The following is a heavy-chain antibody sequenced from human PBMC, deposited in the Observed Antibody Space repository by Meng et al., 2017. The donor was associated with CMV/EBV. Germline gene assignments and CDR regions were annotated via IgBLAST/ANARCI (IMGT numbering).Heavy chain of an antibody. CDR2: IIPILGIA. Sequence: VKVSCKASGGTFSSYTISWVRQAPGQGLEWMGRIIPILGIANYAQKFQGRVTITADKSTSTAYMELSSLRSEDTAVYYCARDPRYCSSTSCSDFQHWGQGTLVTVSS. CDR1: GGTFSSYT. J-gene: IGHJ1*01. V-gene: IGHV1-69*04. CDR3: ARDPRYCSSTSCSDFQH. D-gene: IGHD2-2*01.